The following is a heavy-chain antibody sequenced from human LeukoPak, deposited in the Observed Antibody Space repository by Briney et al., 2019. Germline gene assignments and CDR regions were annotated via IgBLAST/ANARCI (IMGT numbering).Heavy chain of an antibody. V-gene: IGHV3-30*18. CDR3: AKVGKGQLLEAFDI. J-gene: IGHJ3*02. Sequence: GGSLRLSCAASGFIFDNFGMHWVRQVPGKGLEWLALISHDGSNEYYGDFVKGRFTTSRDNSKNTVYLQMNALRHEDTAMYYCAKVGKGQLLEAFDIWGQGTMVTVSP. CDR1: GFIFDNFG. D-gene: IGHD2-2*01. CDR2: ISHDGSNE.